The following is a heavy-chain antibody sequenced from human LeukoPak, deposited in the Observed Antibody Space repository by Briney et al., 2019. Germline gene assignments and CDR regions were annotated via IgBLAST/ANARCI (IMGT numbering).Heavy chain of an antibody. D-gene: IGHD3-22*01. CDR1: GFTFSTYW. V-gene: IGHV3-74*01. Sequence: GGSLRLSCAASGFTFSTYWMHWVRQAPGKGLVWVSQINTDGNSTTYADSVKGRFTISRDNSKNTLYLQMNSLRAEDTAVYYCARDPNTYYYDSSPGPFDYWGQGTLVTVSS. J-gene: IGHJ4*02. CDR3: ARDPNTYYYDSSPGPFDY. CDR2: INTDGNST.